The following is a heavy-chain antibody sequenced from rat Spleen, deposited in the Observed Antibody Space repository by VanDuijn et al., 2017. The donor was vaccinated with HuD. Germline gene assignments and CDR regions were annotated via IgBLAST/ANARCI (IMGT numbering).Heavy chain of an antibody. CDR1: GFSLTDYS. V-gene: IGHV2-19*01. D-gene: IGHD1-10*01. CDR3: TRPNNPYWYFDF. CDR2: IQSGGNK. J-gene: IGHJ1*01. Sequence: QVQLKESGPGLVQPSQTLSLTCTVSGFSLTDYSVYWVRQPPGKGLEWMGRIQSGGNKNYNSALKSRLSISRDTSKSQVFLKMNSLQTEDTAIYFCTRPNNPYWYFDFWGPGTMVTVSS.